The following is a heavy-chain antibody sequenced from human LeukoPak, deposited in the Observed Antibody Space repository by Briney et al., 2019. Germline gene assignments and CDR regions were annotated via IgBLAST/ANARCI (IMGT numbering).Heavy chain of an antibody. D-gene: IGHD3-22*01. Sequence: GGSLRLSCAASGFTVTTNYMHWVRQAPGKGLEWVSSISSSSSYIYYADSVKGRFTISRDNAKNSLYLQMNSLRAEDTAVYYCATTREIVVVTERPDAFDIWGQGTMVTVSS. J-gene: IGHJ3*02. V-gene: IGHV3-21*01. CDR2: ISSSSSYI. CDR3: ATTREIVVVTERPDAFDI. CDR1: GFTVTTNY.